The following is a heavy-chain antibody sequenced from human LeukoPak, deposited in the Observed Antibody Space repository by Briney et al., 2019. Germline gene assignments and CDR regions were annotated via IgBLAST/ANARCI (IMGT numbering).Heavy chain of an antibody. Sequence: GGSLRLSCAASGFTFSSYSMNWVRQAPGKGLEWVSSISSSSYIYYADSVKGRFTISRDNAKNSLFLQMNSLRAEDTAVYYCARVLRYCSGGNCYSGGLGYMDVWGKGTKVNIS. CDR2: ISSSSYI. V-gene: IGHV3-21*04. D-gene: IGHD2-15*01. CDR1: GFTFSSYS. CDR3: ARVLRYCSGGNCYSGGLGYMDV. J-gene: IGHJ6*03.